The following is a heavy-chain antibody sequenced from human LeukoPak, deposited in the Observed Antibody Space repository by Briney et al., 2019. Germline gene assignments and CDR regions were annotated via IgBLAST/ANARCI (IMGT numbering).Heavy chain of an antibody. CDR3: ARDEPYNSGWYYFDY. Sequence: PSETLSLTCTVSGGSISSGSYYWSWIRQPAGKGLEWIGRTYTSGSTNYNPSLKSRVTISVDTSKNQFSLKLSSVTAADTAVYYCARDEPYNSGWYYFDYWGQGTLVTVSS. D-gene: IGHD6-19*01. V-gene: IGHV4-61*02. J-gene: IGHJ4*02. CDR2: TYTSGST. CDR1: GGSISSGSYY.